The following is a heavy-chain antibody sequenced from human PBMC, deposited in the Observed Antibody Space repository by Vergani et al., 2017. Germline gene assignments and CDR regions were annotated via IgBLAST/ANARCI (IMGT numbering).Heavy chain of an antibody. J-gene: IGHJ6*03. V-gene: IGHV4-30-2*01. D-gene: IGHD3-16*02. CDR2: IFPSGNS. Sequence: QVQLQESGSGLVKPSQTLSLTCAVSGDSITNGGFSWNWIRQPPGKGPEWIGYIFPSGNSDYNPSLKNRVSISLDKSKNQFSLWVNSVTAADTAVYFCARASLRALVGYYYYMDVWGKGKTVGVSS. CDR1: GDSITNGGFS. CDR3: ARASLRALVGYYYYMDV.